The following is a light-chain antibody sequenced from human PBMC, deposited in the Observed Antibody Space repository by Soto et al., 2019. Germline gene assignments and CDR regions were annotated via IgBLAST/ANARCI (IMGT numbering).Light chain of an antibody. CDR2: GAS. CDR1: QSVSSSY. CDR3: QQYNNWPPIT. Sequence: EIVLTQSQGTLSFSPGEGATLSCRASQSVSSSYLAWYQQKPGQAPRLLIYGASTRATGIPARFSGSGSGTEFTLTISSLQSEDFAVYYCQQYNNWPPITFGQGTRLEI. V-gene: IGKV3-15*01. J-gene: IGKJ5*01.